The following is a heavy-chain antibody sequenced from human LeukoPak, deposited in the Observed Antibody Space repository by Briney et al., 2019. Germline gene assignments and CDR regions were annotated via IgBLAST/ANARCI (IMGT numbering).Heavy chain of an antibody. V-gene: IGHV3-23*01. CDR3: AKDSGYDSSGYPFNWFDP. CDR2: ISGSGGST. J-gene: IGHJ5*02. CDR1: GFTFSSYA. Sequence: PGGSLRLSCAASGFTFSSYAMSWVRQAPGKGLEWVSAISGSGGSTYYADSVKGRFTISRDNSKNTLYLQMNGLRAEDTAVYYCAKDSGYDSSGYPFNWFDPWGQGTLVTVSS. D-gene: IGHD3-22*01.